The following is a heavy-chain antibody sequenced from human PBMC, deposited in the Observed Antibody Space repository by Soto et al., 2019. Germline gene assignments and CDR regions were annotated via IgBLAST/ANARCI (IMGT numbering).Heavy chain of an antibody. V-gene: IGHV1-18*04. CDR3: ARLLLAQAYSASGGYFDL. CDR2: ISAYNGNT. J-gene: IGHJ2*01. Sequence: QVQLVQSGAEVKKPGASVKVSCKASGYTFTSYGITWVRQAPGQGLEWMGWISAYNGNTNYAQKLQGRVTITTDTSTSPAYMELRSLSSDDTAVYYFARLLLAQAYSASGGYFDLCGRGTLVTVSS. D-gene: IGHD6-13*01. CDR1: GYTFTSYG.